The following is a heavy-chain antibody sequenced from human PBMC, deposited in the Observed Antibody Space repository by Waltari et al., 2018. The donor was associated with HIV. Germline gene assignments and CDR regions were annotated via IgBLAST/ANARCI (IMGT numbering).Heavy chain of an antibody. CDR1: GSSTCCFSFY. CDR2: VYTTWST. D-gene: IGHD1-26*01. Sequence: QAHLQESGPGLVKPSLTLSLTCAVLGSSTCCFSFYWSCIRQPAGKALEWIGRVYTTWSTNYKPALNSRVPVFLDTSKNQFSLNVTSVTAADTAIYYCARWVVGSYGSFDLWGQGTMVTVSS. CDR3: ARWVVGSYGSFDL. V-gene: IGHV4-61*02. J-gene: IGHJ3*01.